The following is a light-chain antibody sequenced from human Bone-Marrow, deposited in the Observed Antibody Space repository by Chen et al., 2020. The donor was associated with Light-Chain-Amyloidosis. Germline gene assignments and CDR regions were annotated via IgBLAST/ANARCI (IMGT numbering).Light chain of an antibody. CDR3: QVWDRSSDRPV. CDR1: NIGSTS. J-gene: IGLJ3*02. Sequence: SYVLTQPSSVSVAPGQTATIEWGGNNIGSTSVHWYQQTPGQAPLLVVYDDSDRPSGIPERLSGSNSGNTATLTISRVEAGDEADYYCQVWDRSSDRPVFGGGTKLTVL. CDR2: DDS. V-gene: IGLV3-21*02.